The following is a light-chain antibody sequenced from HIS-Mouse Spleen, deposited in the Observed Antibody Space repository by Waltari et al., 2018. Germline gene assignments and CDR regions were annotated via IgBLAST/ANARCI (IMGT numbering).Light chain of an antibody. CDR3: QQSYSTPMYT. V-gene: IGKV1-39*01. CDR2: AAS. Sequence: DIQMTQSPSSLSASVGDRATIPCRASQSISSYLNWYQQKPGKAPKLLIYAASSLQSGVPSRFSGSGSGTDFTLTISSLQPEDFATYYCQQSYSTPMYTFGQGTKLEIK. J-gene: IGKJ2*01. CDR1: QSISSY.